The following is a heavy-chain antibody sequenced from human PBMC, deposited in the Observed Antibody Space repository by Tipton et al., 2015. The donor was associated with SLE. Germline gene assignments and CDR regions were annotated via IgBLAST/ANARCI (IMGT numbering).Heavy chain of an antibody. CDR2: IYYSGST. D-gene: IGHD1-26*01. CDR1: GGSISSSSYY. Sequence: TLSLTCTVSGGSISSSSYYWGWIRQPPGKGLEWIGSIYYSGSTYCNPSLKSRVTISVDTSKNQFSLKLSSVTAADTAVYYCASRIVGALHYFDYWGQGTLVTVSS. J-gene: IGHJ4*02. CDR3: ASRIVGALHYFDY. V-gene: IGHV4-39*07.